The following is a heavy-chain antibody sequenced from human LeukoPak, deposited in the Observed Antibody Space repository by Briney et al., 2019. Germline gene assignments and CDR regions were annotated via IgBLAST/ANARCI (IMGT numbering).Heavy chain of an antibody. V-gene: IGHV4-59*08. CDR1: GGSISSYY. J-gene: IGHJ4*02. Sequence: PSETLSLTCTVSGGSISSYYWSWIRQPPGKGLEWIGYIYYSGSTNYNPSLESRVTISVDTSKNQFSLKLSSVTAADTAVYYCARSSHHTGGENDYWGRGTLVTVSS. CDR3: ARSSHHTGGENDY. D-gene: IGHD3-16*01. CDR2: IYYSGST.